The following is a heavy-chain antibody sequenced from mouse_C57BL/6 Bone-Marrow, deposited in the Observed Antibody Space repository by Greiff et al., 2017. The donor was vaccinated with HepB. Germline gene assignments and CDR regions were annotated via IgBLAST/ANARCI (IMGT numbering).Heavy chain of an antibody. Sequence: QVQLQQPGAELVMPGASVKLSCKASGYTFTSYWMHWVKQRPGQGLEWIGEIDPSDSYTNYNQKFKGKSTLTVDKSSSTAYMQLSSLTSDDSAVYSGAREMPFITTVVFDYGGRGTTLTVSS. V-gene: IGHV1-69*01. CDR3: AREMPFITTVVFDY. CDR1: GYTFTSYW. J-gene: IGHJ2*01. CDR2: IDPSDSYT. D-gene: IGHD1-1*01.